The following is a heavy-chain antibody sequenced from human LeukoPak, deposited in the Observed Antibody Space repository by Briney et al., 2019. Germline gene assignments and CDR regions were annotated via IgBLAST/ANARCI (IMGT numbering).Heavy chain of an antibody. J-gene: IGHJ4*02. V-gene: IGHV1-2*02. Sequence: ASVTVSCKASGYTFTVYYMHWVRQAPGQGLEWMGWINPNSGGTNYAQKFQGRVTMTRDTSISTAYMELSRLRSDDTAVYYCARDTYNWNYADYWGQGTLVTVSS. CDR1: GYTFTVYY. CDR2: INPNSGGT. CDR3: ARDTYNWNYADY. D-gene: IGHD1-7*01.